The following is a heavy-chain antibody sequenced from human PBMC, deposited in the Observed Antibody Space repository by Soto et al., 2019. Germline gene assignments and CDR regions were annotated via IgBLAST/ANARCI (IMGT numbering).Heavy chain of an antibody. Sequence: SETLSLTCTVSGGSISSYYWSWIRQPPGKGLEWIGYIYYSGSTNYNPSLKSRVTISVDTSKNQFSLKLSSVTAADTAVYYCAGGYATMGYYGLDLWGEGTTVIV. CDR1: GGSISSYY. V-gene: IGHV4-59*01. D-gene: IGHD5-12*01. CDR2: IYYSGST. J-gene: IGHJ6*02. CDR3: AGGYATMGYYGLDL.